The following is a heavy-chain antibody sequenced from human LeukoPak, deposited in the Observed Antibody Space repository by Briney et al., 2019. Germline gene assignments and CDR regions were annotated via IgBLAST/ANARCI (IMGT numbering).Heavy chain of an antibody. D-gene: IGHD6-13*01. CDR3: ARDAVSLAAAGTSDY. CDR1: GYTFTSYY. V-gene: IGHV1-46*01. CDR2: INPSGGST. Sequence: ASVKVSCKASGYTFTSYYMHWVRQAPGQGLEWMGIINPSGGSTSYAQKFQGRVTMTRDTSTSTVYMELNSLRAEDTAVYYCARDAVSLAAAGTSDYWGQGSLVTVSS. J-gene: IGHJ4*02.